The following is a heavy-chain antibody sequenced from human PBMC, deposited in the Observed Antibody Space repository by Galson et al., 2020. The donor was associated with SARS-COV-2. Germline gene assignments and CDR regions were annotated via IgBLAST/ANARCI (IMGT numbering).Heavy chain of an antibody. CDR1: GFTFSTYG. Sequence: GGSLRLTCTASGFTFSTYGMHWVRHAPAKGLEWVAVISYGGSNNYYAEFVKGRFAISRDNSINTLYLQMNSLRAEDTSVYYCAKEYYHDTSGLYYPPIRGLSWRGTLVTVSS. D-gene: IGHD3-22*01. J-gene: IGHJ2*01. V-gene: IGHV3-30*18. CDR3: AKEYYHDTSGLYYPPIRGL. CDR2: ISYGGSNN.